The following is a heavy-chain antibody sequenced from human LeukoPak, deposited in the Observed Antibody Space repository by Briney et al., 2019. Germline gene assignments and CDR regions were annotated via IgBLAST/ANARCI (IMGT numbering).Heavy chain of an antibody. Sequence: PGGSLRLSCAASGFTFSSYGMHWVRQAPGKGLEWVAFIRYDGSNKYYADSVKGRFTISRDNSKNTLYLQTNSLRAEDTAVYYCAKDTGMVGVFEYWGQGTLVTVSS. D-gene: IGHD3-10*02. CDR2: IRYDGSNK. J-gene: IGHJ4*02. CDR3: AKDTGMVGVFEY. V-gene: IGHV3-30*02. CDR1: GFTFSSYG.